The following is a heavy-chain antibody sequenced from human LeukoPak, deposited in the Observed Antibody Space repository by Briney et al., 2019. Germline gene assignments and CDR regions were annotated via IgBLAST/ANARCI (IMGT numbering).Heavy chain of an antibody. CDR2: ISGSGGST. CDR1: GFTFSSYA. V-gene: IGHV3-23*01. D-gene: IGHD3-22*01. J-gene: IGHJ4*02. CDR3: AKASAMIVVVSKHFDY. Sequence: GGTLRLSCAASGFTFSSYAMSWVRQAPGKGLEWVSAISGSGGSTYYADSVKGRFTISRDNSKNTLYLQMNSLRAEDTAVYYCAKASAMIVVVSKHFDYWGQGTLVTVSS.